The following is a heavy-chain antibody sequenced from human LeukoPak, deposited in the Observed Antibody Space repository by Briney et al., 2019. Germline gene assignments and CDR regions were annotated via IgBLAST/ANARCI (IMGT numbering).Heavy chain of an antibody. CDR3: ARDGTIYGILPHLDY. V-gene: IGHV3-30*04. D-gene: IGHD3-3*01. CDR2: ISYDANEQ. CDR1: GFTFSSYA. Sequence: GGSLRLSCAASGFTFSSYAMHWVRQAPGKGLEWVAVISYDANEQYYADSVKGRFSVSRDDSGSTMYLQMNSLRTEDTATYYCARDGTIYGILPHLDYWGQGTLVTVAP. J-gene: IGHJ4*02.